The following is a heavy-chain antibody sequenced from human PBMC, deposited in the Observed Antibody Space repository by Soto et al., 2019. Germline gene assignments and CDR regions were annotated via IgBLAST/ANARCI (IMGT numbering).Heavy chain of an antibody. CDR3: ARQTADTDNRYAFDI. V-gene: IGHV1-18*01. D-gene: IGHD5-18*01. J-gene: IGHJ3*02. CDR2: ISAYNGNT. Sequence: ASVKVSCKASGYTFTSYGISWVRQAPGQGLEWMGWISAYNGNTNYAQKLQGRVTMTTDTSTSTAYMELRSLRSDDTAVYYCARQTADTDNRYAFDIWGQGTMVTVSS. CDR1: GYTFTSYG.